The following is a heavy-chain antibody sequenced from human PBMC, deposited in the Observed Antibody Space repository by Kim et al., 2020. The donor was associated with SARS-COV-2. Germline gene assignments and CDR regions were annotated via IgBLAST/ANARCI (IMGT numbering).Heavy chain of an antibody. CDR1: GFTFSSYA. D-gene: IGHD3-10*01. V-gene: IGHV3-23*01. J-gene: IGHJ6*02. Sequence: GGSLRLSCAASGFTFSSYAMSWVRQAPGKGLEWVSAISGSGGSTYYADSVKGRFTISRDNSKNTLYLQMNSLRAEDTAVYYCAKDQPMVPGVINLPAPYYYYGMDVWGQGTPVTVSS. CDR3: AKDQPMVPGVINLPAPYYYYGMDV. CDR2: ISGSGGST.